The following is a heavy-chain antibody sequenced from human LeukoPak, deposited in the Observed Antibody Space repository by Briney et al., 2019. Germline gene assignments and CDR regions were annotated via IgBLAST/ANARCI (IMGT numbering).Heavy chain of an antibody. CDR3: ARHASFGYSTSWYLDY. CDR1: GGSISSSSYF. D-gene: IGHD6-13*01. CDR2: IYYSGST. V-gene: IGHV4-39*01. J-gene: IGHJ4*02. Sequence: SETLSLTCTVSGGSISSSSYFWGWIRQPPGKGLEWSGSIYYSGSTYYNPSLKSRLTISVVSSKNQFSLKLSSVTAADTAVYYCARHASFGYSTSWYLDYWGQGTLVTVSS.